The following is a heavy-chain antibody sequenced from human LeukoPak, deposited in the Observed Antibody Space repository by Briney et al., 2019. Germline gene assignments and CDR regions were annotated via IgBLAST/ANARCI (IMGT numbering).Heavy chain of an antibody. CDR2: IYYSGST. Sequence: SETLSLTCTVSGGSISSYYWSWIRQPPGKGLEWIGYIYYSGSTNYNPSLKSRVTISVDTSKNQFSLKLSSVTAADTAVYYCARVIAGSYCGGDCLDYWGQGTLVTVSS. D-gene: IGHD2-21*01. V-gene: IGHV4-59*01. J-gene: IGHJ4*02. CDR1: GGSISSYY. CDR3: ARVIAGSYCGGDCLDY.